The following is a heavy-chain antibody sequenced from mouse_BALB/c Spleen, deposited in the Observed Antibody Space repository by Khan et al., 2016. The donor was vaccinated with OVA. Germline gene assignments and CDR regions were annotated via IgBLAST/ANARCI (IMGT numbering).Heavy chain of an antibody. CDR1: GYTFTTYW. J-gene: IGHJ3*01. D-gene: IGHD2-1*01. CDR3: ARRGVYGIFAY. V-gene: IGHV1-7*01. Sequence: VQLQESGAELAKPGASVKMSCKASGYTFTTYWMHWVKQRPGQGLDWIGYINPSTGYPEYNQKFKDKATLTADKSSSTAYMQLNSLTSEDSAVYYCARRGVYGIFAYWGQGTLVTVSA. CDR2: INPSTGYP.